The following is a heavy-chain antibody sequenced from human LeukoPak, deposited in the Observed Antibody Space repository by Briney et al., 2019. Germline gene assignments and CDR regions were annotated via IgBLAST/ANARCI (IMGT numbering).Heavy chain of an antibody. CDR3: ARRGQAAGSKGAFDY. CDR1: GGSISSTSYY. J-gene: IGHJ4*02. V-gene: IGHV4-39*01. Sequence: SETLSLTCTVSGGSISSTSYYWAWIRQPPGRGLEWIGSIDYSGTTYYNPSLKSRVTISVDTSKNQFSLKLSSVTASDTAKYFCARRGQAAGSKGAFDYWGQGTLVTVPS. CDR2: IDYSGTT. D-gene: IGHD6-13*01.